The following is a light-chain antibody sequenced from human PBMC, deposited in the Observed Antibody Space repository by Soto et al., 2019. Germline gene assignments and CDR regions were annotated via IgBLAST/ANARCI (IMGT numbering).Light chain of an antibody. CDR1: QSVSSY. CDR3: QQRSNWPSIT. CDR2: DAS. J-gene: IGKJ5*01. V-gene: IGKV3-11*01. Sequence: EIVLTQSPDTLSLSPGERATLSCSASQSVSSYLAWYQQKPGQAPRLLIYDASNRATGIPARFSGSGSGTDFTLTINSLEPEDFAVYYCQQRSNWPSITFGQGTRLDIK.